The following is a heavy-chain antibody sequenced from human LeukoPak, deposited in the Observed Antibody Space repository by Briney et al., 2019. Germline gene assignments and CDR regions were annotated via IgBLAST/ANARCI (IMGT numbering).Heavy chain of an antibody. D-gene: IGHD5-18*01. V-gene: IGHV4-34*01. J-gene: IGHJ4*02. CDR3: TSGRAAMVPL. CDR2: INHSGST. CDR1: GGSFSGYY. Sequence: PSETLSLTCAVYGGSFSGYYWSWIRQPPGKGLEWIGEINHSGSTNYNPSLKSRVTISVDTSKNQFSLNRSSVTAADTAVYYCTSGRAAMVPLWGQGTLVTVSS.